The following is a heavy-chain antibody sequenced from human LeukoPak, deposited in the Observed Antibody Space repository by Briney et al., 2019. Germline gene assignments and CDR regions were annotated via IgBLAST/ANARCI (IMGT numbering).Heavy chain of an antibody. CDR1: GYSISSGYY. D-gene: IGHD7-27*01. J-gene: IGHJ4*02. CDR3: ARLTGDLR. V-gene: IGHV4-38-2*02. CDR2: IYRSGST. Sequence: SETLSLTCTVSGYSISSGYYWGWIRQPPGKGLEWIGSIYRSGSTYYNPSLKSRVTISVDTSKNQFSLKLSSVTAADTAVYYCARLTGDLRWGQGTLVTVSS.